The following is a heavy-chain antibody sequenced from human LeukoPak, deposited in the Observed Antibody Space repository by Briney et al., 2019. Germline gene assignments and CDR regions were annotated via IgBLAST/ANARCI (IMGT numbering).Heavy chain of an antibody. CDR2: IYYSGST. CDR3: ARSCATVVTPNWFDP. Sequence: SETLSLTCTVSGGSISSYYWSWIRQPPGKGLEWIGYIYYSGSTNYNPSLKSRVTISVDTSKNQFSLKLSSVTVADTAVYYCARSCATVVTPNWFDPWGQGTLVTVSS. CDR1: GGSISSYY. D-gene: IGHD4-23*01. V-gene: IGHV4-59*01. J-gene: IGHJ5*02.